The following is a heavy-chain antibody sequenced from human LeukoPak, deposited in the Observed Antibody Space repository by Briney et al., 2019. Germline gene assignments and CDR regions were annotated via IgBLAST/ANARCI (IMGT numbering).Heavy chain of an antibody. CDR2: IKEDGSEK. CDR1: GFIFSSYW. Sequence: PGRSLRLSCAASGFIFSSYWMSLVRQAPGKGLEWVANIKEDGSEKYYVDSVKGRFTISRDNAKNSLYLQMNSLRAEDTAVYYCARDPSTVEWDYWGQGTLVTVSS. V-gene: IGHV3-7*01. J-gene: IGHJ4*02. D-gene: IGHD2-15*01. CDR3: ARDPSTVEWDY.